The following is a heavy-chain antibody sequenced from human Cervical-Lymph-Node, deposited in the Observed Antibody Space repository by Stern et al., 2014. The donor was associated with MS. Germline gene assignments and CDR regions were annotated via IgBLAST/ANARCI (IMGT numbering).Heavy chain of an antibody. CDR2: ISTDGRNK. CDR1: GFTFSTSD. Sequence: VQLVKSGGGVVQPGRSLRLSCAASGFTFSTSDMHWVRQAPGTGLEWVTFISTDGRNKYYADSVKGRFTVSRDNSKNTLYLQMNSLRPEDTAVYYCANGPPFEYWGQGTLVTVSS. D-gene: IGHD3/OR15-3a*01. CDR3: ANGPPFEY. V-gene: IGHV3-30*18. J-gene: IGHJ4*02.